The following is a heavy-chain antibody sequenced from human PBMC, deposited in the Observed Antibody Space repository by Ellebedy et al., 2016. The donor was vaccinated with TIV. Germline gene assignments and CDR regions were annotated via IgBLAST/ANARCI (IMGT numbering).Heavy chain of an antibody. J-gene: IGHJ4*02. CDR1: GGSISSYY. D-gene: IGHD1-7*01. Sequence: SETLSLTXTVSGGSISSYYWSWIRQPPGKGLECIGYIYYSGSTNYNPSLKSRVTISVDTSKNQFSLKLSSVTAADTAVYYCARGGVNWTYDYWGQGTLVTVSS. V-gene: IGHV4-59*01. CDR3: ARGGVNWTYDY. CDR2: IYYSGST.